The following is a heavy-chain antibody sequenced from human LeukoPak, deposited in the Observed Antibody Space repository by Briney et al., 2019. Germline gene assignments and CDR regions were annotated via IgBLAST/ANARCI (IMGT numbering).Heavy chain of an antibody. J-gene: IGHJ4*02. CDR1: GDSVSSNSAA. V-gene: IGHV6-1*01. CDR2: THYRSQWFN. Sequence: SQTLSLTCAISGDSVSSNSAAWNWIRQSPSRGLEWLGRTHYRSQWFNDYAVSVKGRITISSDTPKNQFSLQLNSVTPEDTAVYYCARTGTIDFFYFDCWGQGTLVTVSS. CDR3: ARTGTIDFFYFDC. D-gene: IGHD1-7*01.